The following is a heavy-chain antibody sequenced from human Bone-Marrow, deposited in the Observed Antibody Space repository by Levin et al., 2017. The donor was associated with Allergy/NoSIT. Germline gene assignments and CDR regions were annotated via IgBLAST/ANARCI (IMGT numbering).Heavy chain of an antibody. J-gene: IGHJ4*02. CDR1: GFTFSNAW. CDR3: TTRYCSGGGCYFAFDY. CDR2: IKSKTDGGTA. D-gene: IGHD2-15*01. Sequence: GESLKISCAASGFTFSNAWMSWVRQAPGKGLEWVGRIKSKTDGGTADYAVPVKGRFTISRDDSKNTLYLQMNSLKTEDTAVYYCTTRYCSGGGCYFAFDYWGQGTLVTVSS. V-gene: IGHV3-15*01.